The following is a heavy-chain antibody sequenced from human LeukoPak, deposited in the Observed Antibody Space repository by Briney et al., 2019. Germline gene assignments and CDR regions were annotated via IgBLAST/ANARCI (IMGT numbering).Heavy chain of an antibody. D-gene: IGHD2-2*01. CDR2: ISYDGSNK. J-gene: IGHJ4*02. CDR1: GFTFSSYA. V-gene: IGHV3-30-3*01. CDR3: ARDPGGLYCSSTSCPRPHRFDY. Sequence: PGRSLRLSCAASGFTFSSYAMHWVRQAPGKGLEWVAVISYDGSNKYYADSVKGRFTISRDNSKNTLYLQMNSLRAEDTAVYYCARDPGGLYCSSTSCPRPHRFDYWGRGTLVTVSS.